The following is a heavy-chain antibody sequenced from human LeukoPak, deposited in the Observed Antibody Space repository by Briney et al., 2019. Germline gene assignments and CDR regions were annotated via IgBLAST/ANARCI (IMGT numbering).Heavy chain of an antibody. CDR2: IYYSGST. J-gene: IGHJ5*02. V-gene: IGHV4-59*01. CDR3: ARVLLSNYDFWSGYSNWFDP. CDR1: GASISSYY. D-gene: IGHD3-3*01. Sequence: PSETLSLSCTVSGASISSYYWSWIRQPPGKGLEWIGYIYYSGSTNYNPSLKSRVTISVDTSKNQFSLKLSSVTAADTAVYYCARVLLSNYDFWSGYSNWFDPWGQGTLVTVSS.